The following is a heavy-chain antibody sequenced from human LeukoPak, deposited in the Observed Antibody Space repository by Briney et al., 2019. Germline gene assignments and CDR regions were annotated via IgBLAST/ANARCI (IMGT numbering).Heavy chain of an antibody. CDR3: ARGGGGYDHRNWFDP. CDR1: CGSISSSSYY. J-gene: IGHJ5*02. Sequence: HPSETLSLTCTVSCGSISSSSYYWGWIRQPPGKGLEWIGNIYYSGSTYYNPSLKSRVTISVDTSKNQFSLRLSSVTAADTAVYYCARGGGGYDHRNWFDPWGQGTLVTVSS. V-gene: IGHV4-39*07. D-gene: IGHD5-12*01. CDR2: IYYSGST.